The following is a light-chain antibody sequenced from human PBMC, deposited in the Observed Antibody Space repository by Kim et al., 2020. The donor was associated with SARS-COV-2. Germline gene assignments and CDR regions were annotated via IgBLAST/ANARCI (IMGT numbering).Light chain of an antibody. Sequence: QSALTQPASVSESPGQSITISCTGSSSDVGGYNHVSWYQQHPDKVPKLMIYDVNKRPSGVSSRFSSSKSGNTASLTISGLQTEDEADYYCSSYADSTTWVFGGGTKVTVL. J-gene: IGLJ3*02. CDR1: SSDVGGYNH. CDR2: DVN. CDR3: SSYADSTTWV. V-gene: IGLV2-14*01.